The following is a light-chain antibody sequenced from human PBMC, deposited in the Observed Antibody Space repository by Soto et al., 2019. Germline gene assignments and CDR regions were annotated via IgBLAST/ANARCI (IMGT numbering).Light chain of an antibody. Sequence: DIVMTQSPDSLTVSLGERATIDCKSSQNLLYGSNNKNYLAWYQQKPGQPPKLLIYWSSTRESGVPDRFSGSGSGTDFTLTISSLQAEDGAVYYCQQYYSTPLTFGGGTKVEVK. J-gene: IGKJ4*01. CDR1: QNLLYGSNNKNY. V-gene: IGKV4-1*01. CDR2: WSS. CDR3: QQYYSTPLT.